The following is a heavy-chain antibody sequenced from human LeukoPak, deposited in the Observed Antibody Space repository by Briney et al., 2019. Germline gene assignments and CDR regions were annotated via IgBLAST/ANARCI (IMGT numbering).Heavy chain of an antibody. CDR3: ARDRAPHYYDSSGYWFDP. CDR1: GYTFTGYY. Sequence: GASVKVSCKASGYTFTGYYMHWVRQAPGQGFEWMGWINPNSGGTNYAQKFQGRVTMTRDTSISTAYMELSRLRSDDTAVYYCARDRAPHYYDSSGYWFDPWGQGTLVTVSS. CDR2: INPNSGGT. V-gene: IGHV1-2*02. D-gene: IGHD3-22*01. J-gene: IGHJ5*02.